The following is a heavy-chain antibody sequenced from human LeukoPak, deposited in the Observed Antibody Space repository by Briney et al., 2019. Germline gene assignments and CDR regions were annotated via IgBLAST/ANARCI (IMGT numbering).Heavy chain of an antibody. J-gene: IGHJ4*02. CDR2: IYYSGST. CDR3: ARASGYYVGYFDY. D-gene: IGHD3-22*01. Sequence: SETLSLTCTVSGGSISSSSYYWGWLRQPPGKGLEWIGSIYYSGSTYYNPSLKSRVTISVDTSKNQFSLKLSSVTAADTAVYYCARASGYYVGYFDYWGQGTLVTVSS. CDR1: GGSISSSSYY. V-gene: IGHV4-39*07.